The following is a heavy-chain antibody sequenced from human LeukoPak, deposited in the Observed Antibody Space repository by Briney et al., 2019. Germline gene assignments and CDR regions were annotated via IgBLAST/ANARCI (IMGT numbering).Heavy chain of an antibody. CDR2: IKLDGSEK. Sequence: GGSLRLSCVASGFTFGKYWMSWVRQAPGKGLEWVANIKLDGSEKNYVDSVKGRFTISRDNTENSLYLQMNSLRVEDTAVFYCARDQYDTWSRRGNFDSWGQGTLVIVSS. D-gene: IGHD3-3*01. V-gene: IGHV3-7*03. CDR1: GFTFGKYW. CDR3: ARDQYDTWSRRGNFDS. J-gene: IGHJ4*02.